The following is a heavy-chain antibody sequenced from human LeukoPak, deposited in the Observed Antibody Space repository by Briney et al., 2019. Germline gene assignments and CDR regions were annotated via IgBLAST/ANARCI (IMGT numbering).Heavy chain of an antibody. V-gene: IGHV3-21*01. CDR3: ARGGVMVRGVIIIPPYFDY. Sequence: GGSLRLSCAASGFTFSSYSMNWVRQAPGKGLEWVSSISSSSSYIYYADSVKGRFTISRDNAKNSLYLQVNSLRAEDTAVYYCARGGVMVRGVIIIPPYFDYWGQGTLVTVSS. J-gene: IGHJ4*02. D-gene: IGHD3-10*01. CDR1: GFTFSSYS. CDR2: ISSSSSYI.